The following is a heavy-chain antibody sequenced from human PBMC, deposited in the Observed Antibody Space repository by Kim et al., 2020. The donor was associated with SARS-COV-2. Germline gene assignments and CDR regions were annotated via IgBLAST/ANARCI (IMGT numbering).Heavy chain of an antibody. CDR2: ISGTSDYI. CDR1: GFTFNSFS. V-gene: IGHV3-21*01. Sequence: GGSLRLSCAASGFTFNSFSMYWVRQAPGKGLEWVSSISGTSDYIYNRDSVKGRFTISRDNARNSLFLQMNSLRDEDTAVYYCARSYVDRGVTLDSWGQGTLVTVSS. CDR3: ARSYVDRGVTLDS. D-gene: IGHD3-10*01. J-gene: IGHJ4*02.